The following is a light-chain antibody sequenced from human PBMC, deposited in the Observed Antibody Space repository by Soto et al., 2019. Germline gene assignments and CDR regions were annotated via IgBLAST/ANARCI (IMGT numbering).Light chain of an antibody. CDR3: CSYAGSYTFV. V-gene: IGLV2-11*01. J-gene: IGLJ1*01. CDR1: SSDVGGYNY. Sequence: QSALTQPRSVSGSPGQSVTLSCTGTSSDVGGYNYVSWYQQHPGKAPKLMIYDVITRPSGVPDRFSGSKSGNTASLTISGLHAEDEADYYCCSYAGSYTFVFGTGTKLTVL. CDR2: DVI.